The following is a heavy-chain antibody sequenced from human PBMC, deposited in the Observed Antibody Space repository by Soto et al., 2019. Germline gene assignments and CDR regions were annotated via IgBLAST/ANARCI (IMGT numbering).Heavy chain of an antibody. J-gene: IGHJ2*01. D-gene: IGHD6-19*01. Sequence: QVQLVQSGAEVKKPGSSVKVSCKASGGTFSSYTISWVRQAPGQGLEWMGRIIPILGIANYAQKFQGRVTITADKSTSTAYMELSSLRSEDTAVYYCAREAIRYSSGWPYWCFDLWGRGTLVTVSS. CDR3: AREAIRYSSGWPYWCFDL. CDR1: GGTFSSYT. V-gene: IGHV1-69*08. CDR2: IIPILGIA.